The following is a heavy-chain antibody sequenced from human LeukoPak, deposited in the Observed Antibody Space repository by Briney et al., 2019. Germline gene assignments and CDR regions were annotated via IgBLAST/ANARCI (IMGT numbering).Heavy chain of an antibody. CDR2: IYYSGST. J-gene: IGHJ3*02. CDR1: GGSISSYY. D-gene: IGHD1-26*01. CDR3: ARAESGSYYGMGAFDI. Sequence: SETLSLTCTVSGGSISSYYWSWIRQPPGKGLEWIGYIYYSGSTNYNPSLKSRVTISVDTSKNQFSLKLSSVTAADTAVYYCARAESGSYYGMGAFDIWGQGTMVTVSS. V-gene: IGHV4-59*01.